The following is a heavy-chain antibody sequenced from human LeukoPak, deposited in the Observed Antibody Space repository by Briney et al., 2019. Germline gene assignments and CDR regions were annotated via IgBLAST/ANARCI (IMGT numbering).Heavy chain of an antibody. CDR3: ASGRHSSSWYLEFGY. J-gene: IGHJ4*02. V-gene: IGHV3-30*03. Sequence: GRSLRLSCAASGFTFSSYGMHWVRQAPGKGLEWVAVISYDGSNKYYADSVKGRFTISRDNSKNTSYLQMNSLRAEDTAVYYCASGRHSSSWYLEFGYWGQGTLVTVSS. CDR2: ISYDGSNK. D-gene: IGHD6-13*01. CDR1: GFTFSSYG.